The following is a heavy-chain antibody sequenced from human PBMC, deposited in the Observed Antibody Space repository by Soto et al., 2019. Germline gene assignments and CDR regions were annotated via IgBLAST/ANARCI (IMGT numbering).Heavy chain of an antibody. Sequence: SETLSLPCAVYGGSFSGYYWTWIRQPPGKGLEWIGEINHSGSTNYNSSLKGRATISQDTSKNRFSLKVTSVTAADTAVYYCAMGARWEQRRYFDYWGRATVATVPP. J-gene: IGHJ4*02. CDR3: AMGARWEQRRYFDY. CDR1: GGSFSGYY. CDR2: INHSGST. D-gene: IGHD1-26*01. V-gene: IGHV4-34*01.